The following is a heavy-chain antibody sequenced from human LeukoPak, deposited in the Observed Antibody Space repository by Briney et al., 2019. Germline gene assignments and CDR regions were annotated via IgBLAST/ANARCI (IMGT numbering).Heavy chain of an antibody. J-gene: IGHJ4*02. CDR2: IYYSGST. D-gene: IGHD4-17*01. Sequence: TSETLSLTCTVSGGSISSYYWSWIRQPPGKGLEWIGYIYYSGSTNYNPSLKSRVTISVDTSKNQFSLKLSSVTAADTAVYYCARDRGRLRSPIDYWGQGTLVTVSS. V-gene: IGHV4-59*12. CDR1: GGSISSYY. CDR3: ARDRGRLRSPIDY.